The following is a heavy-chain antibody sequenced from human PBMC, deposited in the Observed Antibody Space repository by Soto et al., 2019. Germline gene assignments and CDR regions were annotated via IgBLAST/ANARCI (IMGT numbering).Heavy chain of an antibody. D-gene: IGHD3-16*01. J-gene: IGHJ4*02. Sequence: SETLSLTCTVSGDSISSGDYYWSWIRQHPGKGLEWIGSIYYSGNTYFDPSLKSRLIISVDTSKNQFSLKLSSVTAADTAVYYCARGGTTFAPSTFDYWGQGTLVTVSS. CDR2: IYYSGNT. CDR1: GDSISSGDYY. CDR3: ARGGTTFAPSTFDY. V-gene: IGHV4-31*02.